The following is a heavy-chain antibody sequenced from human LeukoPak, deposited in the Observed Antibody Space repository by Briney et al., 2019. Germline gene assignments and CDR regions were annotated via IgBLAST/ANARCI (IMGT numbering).Heavy chain of an antibody. CDR3: ARDRGSTFDY. CDR2: INSGGSST. V-gene: IGHV3-74*01. Sequence: GGSLRLSCAASGFTFSSYWMHWVRQAPGKGLVWVSSINSGGSSTTYADSVKGRFTISRDNAKNTLYLQMNSLRAEDTAVYYCARDRGSTFDYWGQGTLVTVSS. CDR1: GFTFSSYW. D-gene: IGHD3-10*01. J-gene: IGHJ4*02.